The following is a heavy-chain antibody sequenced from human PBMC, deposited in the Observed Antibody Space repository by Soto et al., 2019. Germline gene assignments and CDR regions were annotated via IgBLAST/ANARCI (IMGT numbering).Heavy chain of an antibody. CDR1: GFSFSYYA. CDR3: ARPYCSGGSCYLTEYFQH. V-gene: IGHV3-30*03. J-gene: IGHJ1*01. Sequence: QVQLVESGGGVVQPGRSLRLSCAASGFSFSYYAMHWVRQAPGKGLEWVAVIAYDASKKYYADSVKGRLTTSRNNYKNTLYLQMNSRRDEDTAVYYCARPYCSGGSCYLTEYFQHWGQGTLVTVSS. CDR2: IAYDASKK. D-gene: IGHD2-15*01.